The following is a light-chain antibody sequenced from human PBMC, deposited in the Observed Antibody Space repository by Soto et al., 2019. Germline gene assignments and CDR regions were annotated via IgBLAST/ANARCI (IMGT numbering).Light chain of an antibody. CDR1: SSDVGGYNY. CDR3: CSYAGSYTFPYV. V-gene: IGLV2-11*01. J-gene: IGLJ1*01. Sequence: QSVLTQPRSVSGSPGQSVPIFCTGTSSDVGGYNYVSWYQQHPGKAPKLMIYDVSKRPSGVPDRFSGSKSGNTASLTISGLQAEDEADYYCCSYAGSYTFPYVFGTGTKVTVL. CDR2: DVS.